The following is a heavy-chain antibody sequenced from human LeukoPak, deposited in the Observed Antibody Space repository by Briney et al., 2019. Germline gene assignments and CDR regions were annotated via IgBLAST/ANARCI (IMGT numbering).Heavy chain of an antibody. CDR3: ARGRVSSSTWYSTYYYYFYMDV. CDR1: DDSITMYY. Sequence: SETLSLTCSVSDDSITMYYWTWIRQPPGKGLEWIGYVDHTGSTNFNPSLNGRVSISRDTTKSLFSLRLRSVTAADTAVYFCARGRVSSSTWYSTYYYYFYMDVWGKGTTVTVSS. J-gene: IGHJ6*03. CDR2: VDHTGST. D-gene: IGHD1-1*01. V-gene: IGHV4-59*01.